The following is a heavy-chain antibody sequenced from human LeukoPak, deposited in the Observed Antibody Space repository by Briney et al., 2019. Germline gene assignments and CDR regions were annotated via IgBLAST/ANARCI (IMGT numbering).Heavy chain of an antibody. V-gene: IGHV3-74*01. D-gene: IGHD1-26*01. CDR3: ARTTGSKNAFDI. CDR1: GFTFSSYW. Sequence: GGSLRLSCAASGFTFSSYWMHWVRQAPGKGLVWVSRISSDGSSTSYADSVKGRFTSSRDNAKNTLYLQMNSLRAEDTAVYHCARTTGSKNAFDIWGQGTIVTVSS. J-gene: IGHJ3*02. CDR2: ISSDGSST.